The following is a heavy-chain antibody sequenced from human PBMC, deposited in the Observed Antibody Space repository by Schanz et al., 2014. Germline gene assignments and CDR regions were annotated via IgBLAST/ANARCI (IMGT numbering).Heavy chain of an antibody. CDR2: IIPVLAIA. Sequence: QVQLVQSGAEVKKPGSSVKVSCTASGGTFCSYTISWIRQAPGQGLEWMGRIIPVLAIADYAQKFQGRVTITADKSTSTAYMELSSLRSDDTAVYYCARGGGPEDGFDIWGQGTMVTVS. J-gene: IGHJ3*02. CDR3: ARGGGPEDGFDI. CDR1: GGTFCSYT. V-gene: IGHV1-69*02. D-gene: IGHD2-15*01.